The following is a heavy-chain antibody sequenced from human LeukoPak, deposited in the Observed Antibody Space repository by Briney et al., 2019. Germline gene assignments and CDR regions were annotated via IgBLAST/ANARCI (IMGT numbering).Heavy chain of an antibody. J-gene: IGHJ5*02. CDR3: ARVGYSGYGYASNWFDP. CDR1: GGSISSYY. CDR2: IYYSGST. V-gene: IGHV4-59*01. D-gene: IGHD5-12*01. Sequence: SETLSLTCTVSGGSISSYYRSWIRQPPGKGLEWIGYIYYSGSTNYNPSLKSRVTISVDTSKNQFSLKLSSVTAADTAVYYCARVGYSGYGYASNWFDPWGQGTLVTVSS.